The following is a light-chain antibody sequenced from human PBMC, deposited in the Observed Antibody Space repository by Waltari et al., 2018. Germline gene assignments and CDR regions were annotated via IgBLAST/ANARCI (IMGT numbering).Light chain of an antibody. J-gene: IGKJ1*01. CDR2: HAS. CDR1: QSLSIY. Sequence: EIVLTQSPGTLSLSPGERATLPCRASQSLSIYLAWYQQKPGRAPRLLLYHASSRATGVPDRFSGSGSGTDFSLTISRLEPEDFAVYYCQHYVSLPVTFGQGTKVEIK. CDR3: QHYVSLPVT. V-gene: IGKV3-20*01.